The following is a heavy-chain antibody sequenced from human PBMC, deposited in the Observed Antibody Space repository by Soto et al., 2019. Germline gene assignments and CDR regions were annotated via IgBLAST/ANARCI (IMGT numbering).Heavy chain of an antibody. D-gene: IGHD2-15*01. CDR3: ARARTTVAATRIDY. CDR1: GGSISSGGYY. J-gene: IGHJ4*02. Sequence: QVQLQESGPGLVKPSQTLSLTCTVSGGSISSGGYYWSWIRQHPGKGLEWIGYIYHSGSTYYNPSLKSRVTISVDTSKNQFSLKLSSVTAADTAVYYCARARTTVAATRIDYWGQGTLVTVSS. CDR2: IYHSGST. V-gene: IGHV4-31*03.